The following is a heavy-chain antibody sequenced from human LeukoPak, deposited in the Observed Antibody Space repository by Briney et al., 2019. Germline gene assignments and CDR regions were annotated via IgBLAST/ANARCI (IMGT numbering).Heavy chain of an antibody. Sequence: GGSLRLSCAASGFTVSSDYMSWVRQAPGKGLEWVSIIYSGGSTYYADSVKGRFTISRDNSKNTLYLQMNNLRAEDTAVYYCARNYPGDYWGQGTLVTVSS. D-gene: IGHD5-24*01. CDR2: IYSGGST. CDR3: ARNYPGDY. J-gene: IGHJ4*02. CDR1: GFTVSSDY. V-gene: IGHV3-53*01.